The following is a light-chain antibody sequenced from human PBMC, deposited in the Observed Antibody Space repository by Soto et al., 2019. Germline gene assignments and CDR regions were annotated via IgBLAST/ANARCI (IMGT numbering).Light chain of an antibody. J-gene: IGLJ2*01. CDR1: SSNIGSNL. CDR2: NNN. V-gene: IGLV1-44*01. Sequence: SVLTQPPSASGTPGQRVTISCFGSSSNIGSNLVTWYQQLPGTAPKLLMYNNNQRPSGVPDRFSGSKSGTSASLAVSGLQSEDEADYYCAAWDNSLNGVVFGGGTKLTVL. CDR3: AAWDNSLNGVV.